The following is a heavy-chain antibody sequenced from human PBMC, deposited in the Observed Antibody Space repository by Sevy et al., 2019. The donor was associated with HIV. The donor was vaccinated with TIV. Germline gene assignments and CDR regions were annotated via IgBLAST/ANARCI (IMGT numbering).Heavy chain of an antibody. CDR1: GGSFSGYY. V-gene: IGHV4-34*01. Sequence: SETLSLTCAVYGGSFSGYYWSWIHQPPGKGLEWIGEINHSGSTNYNPSLKSRVTISVDTSKNQFSLKLSSVTAADTAVYYCARGRALMVYARYWFDPWGQGTLVTVSS. CDR2: INHSGST. J-gene: IGHJ5*02. D-gene: IGHD2-8*01. CDR3: ARGRALMVYARYWFDP.